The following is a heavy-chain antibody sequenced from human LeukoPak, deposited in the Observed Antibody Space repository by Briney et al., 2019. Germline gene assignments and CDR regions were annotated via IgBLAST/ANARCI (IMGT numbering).Heavy chain of an antibody. CDR1: GGSFSGYY. CDR2: INHSGST. D-gene: IGHD3-10*01. Sequence: PLETLSLTCAVYGGSFSGYYWSWIRQPPGKGLEWIGEINHSGSTNYNPSLKSRVTISVDTSKNQFSLKLSSVTAADTAVYYCASLRGHDAFDIWGQGTMVTVSS. J-gene: IGHJ3*02. CDR3: ASLRGHDAFDI. V-gene: IGHV4-34*01.